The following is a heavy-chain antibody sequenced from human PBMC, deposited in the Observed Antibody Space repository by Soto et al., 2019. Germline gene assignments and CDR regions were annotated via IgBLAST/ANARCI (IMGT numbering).Heavy chain of an antibody. CDR3: AGGIAVAGTFAGVDY. Sequence: GGSLRLSCAASGFTFSSYGMHWVRQAPGKGLEWVAVISYDGSNKYYADSVKGRFTISRDNSKNTLYLQMNSLRAEDTAVYYCAGGIAVAGTFAGVDYWGQGTLVTVSS. V-gene: IGHV3-30*03. J-gene: IGHJ4*02. CDR2: ISYDGSNK. CDR1: GFTFSSYG. D-gene: IGHD6-19*01.